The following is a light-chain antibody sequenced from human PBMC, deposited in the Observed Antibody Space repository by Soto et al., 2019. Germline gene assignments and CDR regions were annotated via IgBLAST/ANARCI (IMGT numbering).Light chain of an antibody. CDR2: QVN. CDR3: SSYTSGDAYV. V-gene: IGLV2-14*01. CDR1: SSDIGGYDY. Sequence: QSALTQPASVSGSPGQSITLSCTGTSSDIGGYDYVSWYQRHPGKAPKLIIYQVNSRPSGVSNRFSGSKSGNTASLTISGLQAEDEADYYCSSYTSGDAYVFGTGTKLTVL. J-gene: IGLJ1*01.